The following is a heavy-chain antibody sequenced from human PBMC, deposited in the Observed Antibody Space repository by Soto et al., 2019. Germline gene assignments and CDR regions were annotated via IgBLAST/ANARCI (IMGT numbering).Heavy chain of an antibody. CDR3: ALLSALVLTGSYSLES. CDR2: ILSNDVK. D-gene: IGHD3-9*01. J-gene: IGHJ4*02. CDR1: DFSLTNPRMG. V-gene: IGHV2-26*01. Sequence: QVTLKESGPVLLKPTETLTLTCVVADFSLTNPRMGVSWIRQPPGKALEWLAHILSNDVKSYSTTLSDRLTVSKDTSNRQVALTLTDVDPEDTATYYCALLSALVLTGSYSLESLGQGTLFTVSS.